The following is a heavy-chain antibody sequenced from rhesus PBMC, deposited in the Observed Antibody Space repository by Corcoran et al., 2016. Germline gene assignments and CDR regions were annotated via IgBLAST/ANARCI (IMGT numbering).Heavy chain of an antibody. D-gene: IGHD2-33*01. V-gene: IGHV4-173*01. CDR3: ARGCSYRGCPLVNIDY. J-gene: IGHJ4*01. Sequence: QLQLQESGPGLVKSSETLSLTCAVSGGSISSHHWTWIRQPQGKGLEWIGRWFGGIFVGRGTTDYIPSLRSRVTFATDTSKNHFSLMLISVTAADTAVYYCARGCSYRGCPLVNIDYWGQGVLVTVSS. CDR1: GGSISSHH. CDR2: IFVGRGTT.